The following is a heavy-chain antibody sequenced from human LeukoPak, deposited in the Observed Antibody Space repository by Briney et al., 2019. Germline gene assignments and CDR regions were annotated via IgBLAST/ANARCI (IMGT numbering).Heavy chain of an antibody. D-gene: IGHD6-13*01. J-gene: IGHJ5*02. CDR3: AREGVAAAGTSFGWFDP. V-gene: IGHV4-31*03. Sequence: SETLSLTCTVSGGSISSGGYYWSWIRQHPGKGLEWIGYICYSGSTYYNPSLKSRVTISVDTSKNQFSLKLSSVTAADTAVYYCAREGVAAAGTSFGWFDPWGQGTLVTVSS. CDR1: GGSISSGGYY. CDR2: ICYSGST.